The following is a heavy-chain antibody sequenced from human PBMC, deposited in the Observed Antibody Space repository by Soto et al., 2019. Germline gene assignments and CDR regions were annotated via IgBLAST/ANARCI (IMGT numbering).Heavy chain of an antibody. J-gene: IGHJ4*02. CDR2: ISGSGDTT. CDR3: EKGSYRPHDS. D-gene: IGHD1-26*01. Sequence: EVQLLESGGGLVQPGGSLRLSCAASGFTFSTYAMSWVRQAPGKGLEWVSAISGSGDTTYYANSVKGRFTISRDNSKNTLYLQMNSLRAVDTAVYYCEKGSYRPHDSWGQGTLFTVSS. V-gene: IGHV3-23*01. CDR1: GFTFSTYA.